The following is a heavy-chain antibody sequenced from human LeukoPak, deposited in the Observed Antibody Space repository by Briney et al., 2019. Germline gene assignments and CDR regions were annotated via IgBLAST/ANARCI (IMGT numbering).Heavy chain of an antibody. J-gene: IGHJ5*02. CDR3: ARARSIVVVVAATLNWFDP. CDR2: INPNSGDT. CDR1: GYTFSGSY. Sequence: ASVKVSCKASGYTFSGSYIHWVRQAPGQGLEWMGRINPNSGDTNYAQKFQGRVTMTRDTSISTAYMELSRLRSDDTAVYYCARARSIVVVVAATLNWFDPWGQGTLVTVSS. V-gene: IGHV1-2*06. D-gene: IGHD2-15*01.